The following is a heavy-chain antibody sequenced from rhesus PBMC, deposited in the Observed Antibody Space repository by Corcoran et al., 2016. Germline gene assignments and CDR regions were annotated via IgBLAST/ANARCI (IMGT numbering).Heavy chain of an antibody. CDR3: ARDTFYSDVWYFDL. CDR1: GAPITSNW. CDR2: INGKNGNA. V-gene: IGHV4-80*01. D-gene: IGHD5-12*01. Sequence: QVQLQESGPGLVKPSETLSPTCTVSGAPITSNWWNWIRKVPGKGLEWIGEINGKNGNANFNPSLRSRVTISNDASNNRFSLKLTSVTAADTAIYYCARDTFYSDVWYFDLWGPGTPITVSS. J-gene: IGHJ2*01.